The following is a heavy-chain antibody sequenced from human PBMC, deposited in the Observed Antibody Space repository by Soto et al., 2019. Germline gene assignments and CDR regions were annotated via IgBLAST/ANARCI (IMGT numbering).Heavy chain of an antibody. CDR1: GYSFTSYW. CDR2: IDPSDSYT. Sequence: GEALKISCQGSGYSFTSYWISWVRQMPGKGLEWMGRIDPSDSYTNYSPSFQGHVIISADKSISTAYLQCSSLKASDTAMYYCAAITGTTHYYYGMDVWGQGTTVTVSS. D-gene: IGHD1-7*01. CDR3: AAITGTTHYYYGMDV. V-gene: IGHV5-10-1*01. J-gene: IGHJ6*02.